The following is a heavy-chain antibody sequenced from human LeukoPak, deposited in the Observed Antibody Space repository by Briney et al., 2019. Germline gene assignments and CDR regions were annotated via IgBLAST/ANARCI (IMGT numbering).Heavy chain of an antibody. Sequence: GGSLRLSCAASGFTFSSHWMHWVRQAPGKGLVWVSRISSDGTNTNYADSVKGRFTISRDNAKNSAYLQINSLRVEDTAVYYCAAVSYLAFDIWGQGTMVTVSS. CDR2: ISSDGTNT. CDR3: AAVSYLAFDI. V-gene: IGHV3-74*01. D-gene: IGHD2-21*01. CDR1: GFTFSSHW. J-gene: IGHJ3*02.